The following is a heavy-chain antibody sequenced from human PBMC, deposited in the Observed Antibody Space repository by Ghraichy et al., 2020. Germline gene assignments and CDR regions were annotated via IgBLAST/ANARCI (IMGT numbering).Heavy chain of an antibody. Sequence: GGSLRLSCAASGFTFSDYYMSWIRQAPGKGLEWVSYISSSGSTIYYADSVKGRFTISRDNAKNSLYLQMNSLRAEDTAVYYCARVSYDFWSGYTYYYYYGMNVWGKGPTVTVS. V-gene: IGHV3-11*01. D-gene: IGHD3-3*01. CDR2: ISSSGSTI. J-gene: IGHJ6*04. CDR3: ARVSYDFWSGYTYYYYYGMNV. CDR1: GFTFSDYY.